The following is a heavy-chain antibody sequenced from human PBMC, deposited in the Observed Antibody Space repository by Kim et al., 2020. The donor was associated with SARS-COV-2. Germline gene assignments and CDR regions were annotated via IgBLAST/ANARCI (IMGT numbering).Heavy chain of an antibody. CDR2: IYPGDSDT. CDR3: ARGSRGQYSGYDLYGMDV. V-gene: IGHV5-51*01. J-gene: IGHJ6*02. CDR1: GYSFTSYW. Sequence: GESLKISCKGSGYSFTSYWIGWVRQMPGKGLEWMGIIYPGDSDTRYSPSFQGQVTISADKSISTAYLQSSSLKASDTAMYYCARGSRGQYSGYDLYGMDVWGQGTKVTVSS. D-gene: IGHD5-12*01.